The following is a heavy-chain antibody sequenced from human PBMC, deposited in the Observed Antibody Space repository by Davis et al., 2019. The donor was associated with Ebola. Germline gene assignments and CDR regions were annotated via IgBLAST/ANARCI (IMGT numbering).Heavy chain of an antibody. J-gene: IGHJ5*02. CDR2: FDPEDGET. D-gene: IGHD2-2*01. CDR3: ATYGPAAQNNWFDP. CDR1: GYTLTELS. Sequence: ASVKVSCKVSGYTLTELSMHWVRQAPGKGLEWMGGFDPEDGETIYAQKFQGRVTMTEDTSTDTAYMELSSLRSEDTAVYYCATYGPAAQNNWFDPWGQGTLVTVSS. V-gene: IGHV1-24*01.